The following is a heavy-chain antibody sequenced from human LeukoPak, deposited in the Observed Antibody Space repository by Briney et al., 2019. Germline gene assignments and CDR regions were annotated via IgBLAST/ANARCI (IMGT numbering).Heavy chain of an antibody. J-gene: IGHJ4*02. CDR1: GGSICSYY. V-gene: IGHV4-59*12. Sequence: PSETLSLTCTVSGGSICSYYWSWIRQPPGKGLEWIGYISYSGSTNYNPSLKSRLTISLDTSKRQFSLNLNSVTVADTALYYCARDYGGGWYQIDYWGQGTLVTVSS. CDR3: ARDYGGGWYQIDY. CDR2: ISYSGST. D-gene: IGHD6-13*01.